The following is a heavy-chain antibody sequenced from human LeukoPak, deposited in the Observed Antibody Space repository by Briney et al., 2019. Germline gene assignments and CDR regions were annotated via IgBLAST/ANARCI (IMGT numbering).Heavy chain of an antibody. D-gene: IGHD3-22*01. V-gene: IGHV1-46*01. J-gene: IGHJ5*02. CDR1: GYTFTSYY. Sequence: ASVKVSCKASGYTFTSYYMHWVRQAPGQGLEWMGIINPSGGSTSYAQKFQGRVTMTRDTSTSTVYMELSSLRSEDTAVYYCARNPSTYYYDSSAWGLDPWGEGTLVTVSS. CDR3: ARNPSTYYYDSSAWGLDP. CDR2: INPSGGST.